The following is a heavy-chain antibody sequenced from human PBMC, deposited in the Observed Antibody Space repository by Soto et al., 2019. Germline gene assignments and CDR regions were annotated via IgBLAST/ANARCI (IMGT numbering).Heavy chain of an antibody. Sequence: SETLSLTCTVSGGSISSYYWSWIRQSPGKGLEWVAYISHTGTTDYNPSLKSRLTISLDTSKNQFSLKLSSVTAADTAVYYCARLGMHYYGSGSYDLISEYFDYCGQGTLVTVSS. D-gene: IGHD3-10*01. CDR1: GGSISSYY. CDR2: ISHTGTT. CDR3: ARLGMHYYGSGSYDLISEYFDY. J-gene: IGHJ4*02. V-gene: IGHV4-59*08.